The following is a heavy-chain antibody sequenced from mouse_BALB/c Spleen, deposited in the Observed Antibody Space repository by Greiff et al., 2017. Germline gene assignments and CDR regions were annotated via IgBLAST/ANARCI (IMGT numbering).Heavy chain of an antibody. J-gene: IGHJ4*01. Sequence: VQLQESGAELARPGASVKLSCKASGYTFTSYWMQWVKQRPGQGLEWIGAIYPGDGDTRYTQKFKGKATLTADKSSSTAYMQLSSLASEDSAVYYCARGGVITTDYYAMDYWGQGTSVTVSS. V-gene: IGHV1-87*01. CDR3: ARGGVITTDYYAMDY. D-gene: IGHD2-4*01. CDR1: GYTFTSYW. CDR2: IYPGDGDT.